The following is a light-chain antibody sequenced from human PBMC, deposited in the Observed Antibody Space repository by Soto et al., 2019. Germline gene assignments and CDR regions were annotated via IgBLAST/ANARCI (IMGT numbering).Light chain of an antibody. CDR1: QSVTSF. CDR3: QQRSNWPLT. V-gene: IGKV3-11*01. Sequence: EIVLTQSPATLSLSPGERATLSCRASQSVTSFLAWYQQKPGQAPRLLIYDVSSRATGIPARFSGSGSGTDFTLPISSLEPEDFAVYYCQQRSNWPLTFGGGTKVEIK. CDR2: DVS. J-gene: IGKJ4*01.